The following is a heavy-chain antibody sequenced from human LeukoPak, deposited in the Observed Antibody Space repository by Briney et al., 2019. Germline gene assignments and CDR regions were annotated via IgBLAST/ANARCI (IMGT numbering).Heavy chain of an antibody. J-gene: IGHJ4*02. CDR1: GFTFSSYA. D-gene: IGHD2-21*01. V-gene: IGHV3-23*01. CDR3: ARIGPRGGVDY. CDR2: ISGSGGST. Sequence: GRSLRLSCAASGFTFSSYAMSWVRQAPGKGLEWVSTISGSGGSTYYADSVKGRFTISRDNAKNSLYLQMNSLRAEDTAVYYCARIGPRGGVDYWGQGTLVTVSS.